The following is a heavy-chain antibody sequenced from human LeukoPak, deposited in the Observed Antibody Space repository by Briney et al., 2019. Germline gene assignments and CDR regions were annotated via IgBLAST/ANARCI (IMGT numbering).Heavy chain of an antibody. J-gene: IGHJ6*02. CDR2: IYYSGST. V-gene: IGHV4-39*07. CDR1: GGSISSSSYY. Sequence: SETLSLTCTVSGGSISSSSYYWGWIRQPPGKGLEWIGSIYYSGSTYYNPSLKSRVTISVDTSKNQFSLKLSSVTAADTAVYYCARLSRSSSRRGLAHYYYGMDVWGQGTTVTVSS. CDR3: ARLSRSSSRRGLAHYYYGMDV. D-gene: IGHD6-13*01.